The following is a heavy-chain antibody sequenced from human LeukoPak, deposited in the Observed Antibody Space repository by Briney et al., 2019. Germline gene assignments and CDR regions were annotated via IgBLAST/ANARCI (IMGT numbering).Heavy chain of an antibody. V-gene: IGHV4-59*12. D-gene: IGHD1-14*01. CDR1: GGSISSYY. Sequence: SETLSLTCTVSGGSISSYYWSWIRQPPGKGLEWIGYIYYSGSTNYNPSLKSRVTISVDTSKNQFSLKLSSVTAADTAVYYCAREDRSYLAPGTLVKGSFDYWGQGTLVTVSS. CDR3: AREDRSYLAPGTLVKGSFDY. CDR2: IYYSGST. J-gene: IGHJ4*02.